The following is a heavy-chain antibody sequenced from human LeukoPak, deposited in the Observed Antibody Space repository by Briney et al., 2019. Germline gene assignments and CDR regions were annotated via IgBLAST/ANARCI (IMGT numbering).Heavy chain of an antibody. J-gene: IGHJ6*02. CDR1: GFTFSSYA. CDR3: AKASSSSRGMDV. CDR2: ISGSGGST. Sequence: GGSLRLSCAASGFTFSSYAMSWVRQAPGKGLEWVSAISGSGGSTYYADSVKGRFTISKDNSKNTLYLQMNSLRAEDTAVYYCAKASSSSRGMDVWGQGTTVTVSS. V-gene: IGHV3-23*01. D-gene: IGHD6-6*01.